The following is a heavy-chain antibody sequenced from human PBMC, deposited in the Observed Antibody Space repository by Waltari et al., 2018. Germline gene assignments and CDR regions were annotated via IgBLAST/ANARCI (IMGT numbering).Heavy chain of an antibody. CDR1: GGSIGRSHYY. Sequence: QLQLQESGPGLVKASATLSLTCNVSGGSIGRSHYYWGWIRQPPGKGLEWIGNTYHSGTTYYNPSLKSRVAISVDTSKNQFSLKVSSMTATDTAIYYCARQDFWSGYYTIDYWGQGTLVTVSS. D-gene: IGHD3-3*01. CDR3: ARQDFWSGYYTIDY. CDR2: TYHSGTT. J-gene: IGHJ4*02. V-gene: IGHV4-39*01.